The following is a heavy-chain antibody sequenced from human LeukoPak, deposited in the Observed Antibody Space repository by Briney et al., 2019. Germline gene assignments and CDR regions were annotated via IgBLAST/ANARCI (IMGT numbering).Heavy chain of an antibody. CDR2: IRASGSLI. V-gene: IGHV3-48*04. Sequence: GGSLRLSCTASGFTFNSYSMNWVRQTPGKGLEWIAYIRASGSLIYCADSVKGRFTVSRDNAEMYLHMNSLRAEDTAVYYCANSAVWFGEFTSPVDYWGQGTLVTVSS. CDR3: ANSAVWFGEFTSPVDY. CDR1: GFTFNSYS. J-gene: IGHJ4*02. D-gene: IGHD3-10*01.